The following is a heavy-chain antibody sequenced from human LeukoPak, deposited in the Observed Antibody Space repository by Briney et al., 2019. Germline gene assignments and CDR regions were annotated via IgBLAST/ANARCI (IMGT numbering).Heavy chain of an antibody. CDR1: GFTFSSYG. Sequence: GGSLRLSCAASGFTFSSYGMHWVRQAPGKGLEWVAVISYDGSKKYYADSVKGRFTISRDNSKNTLYLQMNSLRAEDTAVYYCAKLDDCSSTSCYTDDAFDIWGQGTMVTVSS. J-gene: IGHJ3*02. D-gene: IGHD2-2*02. V-gene: IGHV3-30*18. CDR3: AKLDDCSSTSCYTDDAFDI. CDR2: ISYDGSKK.